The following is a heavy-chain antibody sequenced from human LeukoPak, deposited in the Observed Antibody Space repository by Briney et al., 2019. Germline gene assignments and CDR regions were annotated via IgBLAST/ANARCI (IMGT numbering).Heavy chain of an antibody. CDR1: GYTLTELS. D-gene: IGHD3-16*02. CDR2: FDPEDGET. V-gene: IGHV1-24*01. CDR3: ATQAGWVTFGGVIVNGGVWFDP. Sequence: ASVKVSCKVSGYTLTELSMHWVRQAPGKGLEWMGGFDPEDGETIYAQKFQGRVTMTEDTSTDTAYMELSSLRSEDTAVYYYATQAGWVTFGGVIVNGGVWFDPWGQGTLVTVSS. J-gene: IGHJ5*02.